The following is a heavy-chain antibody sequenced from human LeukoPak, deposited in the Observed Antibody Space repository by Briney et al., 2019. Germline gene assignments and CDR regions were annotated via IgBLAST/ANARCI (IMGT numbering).Heavy chain of an antibody. CDR3: ARLGAVAGTPYYYGLDV. D-gene: IGHD6-19*01. J-gene: IGHJ6*02. V-gene: IGHV5-51*01. Sequence: GESLKISCKGSGYSFTSYWIAWVRQMPGKRLEWMGIIYPGDFDTRYSPSFQGQVTISADKSISTAYLQWSSLKASDTAIYYCARLGAVAGTPYYYGLDVWGQGTAVTVSS. CDR1: GYSFTSYW. CDR2: IYPGDFDT.